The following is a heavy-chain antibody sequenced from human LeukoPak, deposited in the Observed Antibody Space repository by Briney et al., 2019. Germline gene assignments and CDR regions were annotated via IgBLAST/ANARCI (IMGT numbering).Heavy chain of an antibody. Sequence: SETLSLTCTVSGGSISSYYWSWIRQPPGKGLEWIGYIYYSGSTNYNPSLKSRVTISVDTSKNQFSLKLSSVTAADTAVYYCARGAHYYDTSGYLMPLNYWGQGALVTVSS. CDR3: ARGAHYYDTSGYLMPLNY. V-gene: IGHV4-59*01. CDR1: GGSISSYY. CDR2: IYYSGST. J-gene: IGHJ4*02. D-gene: IGHD3-22*01.